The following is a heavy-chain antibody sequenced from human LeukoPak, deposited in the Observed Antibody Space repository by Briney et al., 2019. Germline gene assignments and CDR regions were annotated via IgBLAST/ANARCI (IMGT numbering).Heavy chain of an antibody. CDR2: FNPNSGGT. D-gene: IGHD3-22*01. Sequence: ASVKVSCKASGYTFTGYYMHWVRQAPGQGLKGLGWFNPNSGGTNYAQKFQGRVTMTRDTSISTAYMELSRLRSDDTAVYYCAREGALYYYDSSGGFDYWGQGTLVTVSS. CDR1: GYTFTGYY. J-gene: IGHJ4*02. V-gene: IGHV1-2*02. CDR3: AREGALYYYDSSGGFDY.